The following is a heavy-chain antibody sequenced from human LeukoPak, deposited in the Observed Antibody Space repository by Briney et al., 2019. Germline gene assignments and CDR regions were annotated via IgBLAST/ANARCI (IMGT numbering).Heavy chain of an antibody. J-gene: IGHJ4*02. CDR3: AKVIGEAEAGVFDH. V-gene: IGHV3-30*02. CDR1: GFTFISYD. D-gene: IGHD6-19*01. Sequence: GGSLRLSCVASGFTFISYDMHWVRQAPGKGLEWVAFIRSDGSNKYYADSVKGRFTISRDNSSNTLYLQMNSLRTEDTAVYYCAKVIGEAEAGVFDHWGQGTLVTVSS. CDR2: IRSDGSNK.